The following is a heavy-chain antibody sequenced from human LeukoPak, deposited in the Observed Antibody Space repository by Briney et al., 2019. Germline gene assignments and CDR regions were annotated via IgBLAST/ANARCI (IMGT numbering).Heavy chain of an antibody. J-gene: IGHJ4*02. Sequence: SETLSLTCTVSGGSISSYYWSWIRQPPGKGLEWIGYIYYSGSTNYNPSLKSRVTISVDTSKNQFSLKLSSVTAADTAVYYFARGGPMATGLDYWGQGTLVTVSS. CDR3: ARGGPMATGLDY. V-gene: IGHV4-59*01. CDR1: GGSISSYY. CDR2: IYYSGST. D-gene: IGHD3-9*01.